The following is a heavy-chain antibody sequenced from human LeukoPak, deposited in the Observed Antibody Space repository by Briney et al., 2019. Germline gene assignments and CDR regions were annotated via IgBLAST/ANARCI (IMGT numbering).Heavy chain of an antibody. CDR2: IKQDGSEK. Sequence: GGSLRLSCAASGFTFSSYWMSWVRQAPGKGLEWVANIKQDGSEKYYVDSVKGRFTISRDNAKNSPYLQMNSLRAEDTAVYYCARGVSGSYRYYFDYWGQGTLVTVSS. CDR3: ARGVSGSYRYYFDY. CDR1: GFTFSSYW. J-gene: IGHJ4*02. V-gene: IGHV3-7*01. D-gene: IGHD1-26*01.